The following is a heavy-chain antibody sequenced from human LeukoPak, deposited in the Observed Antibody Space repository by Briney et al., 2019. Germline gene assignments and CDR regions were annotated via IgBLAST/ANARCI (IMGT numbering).Heavy chain of an antibody. J-gene: IGHJ4*02. D-gene: IGHD3-22*01. Sequence: SETLSLTCTVSGGSISSYYWSWIRQPPGKGLEWIGYIYYSGSTNYNPSLKSRVTISVDTSKNQFSLKLSSVTAADTAVYYCARARRYYDSSGYFDYWGQGTLVTVSS. V-gene: IGHV4-59*01. CDR1: GGSISSYY. CDR2: IYYSGST. CDR3: ARARRYYDSSGYFDY.